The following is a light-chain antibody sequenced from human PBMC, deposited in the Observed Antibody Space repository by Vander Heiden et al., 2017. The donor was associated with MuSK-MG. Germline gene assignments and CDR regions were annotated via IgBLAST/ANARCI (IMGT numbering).Light chain of an antibody. J-gene: IGKJ5*01. V-gene: IGKV1-39*01. Sequence: DIQMTQSPSSLSASVGDRVTITCRASQSISSYLNWYQQKPGKAPKLLIYAASSLQSGVPSRFRGSASGTDFTLTISSLQPEDFATYYCQQSDSTPITFGQGTRLEIK. CDR3: QQSDSTPIT. CDR1: QSISSY. CDR2: AAS.